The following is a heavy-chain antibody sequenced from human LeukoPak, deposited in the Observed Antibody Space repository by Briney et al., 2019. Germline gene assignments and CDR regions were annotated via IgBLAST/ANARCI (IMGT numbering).Heavy chain of an antibody. CDR2: IYYSGST. CDR1: GGSISSSSYY. Sequence: PSETLSLTCTVSGGSISSSSYYWGWIRQPPGKGLEWIGSIYYSGSTYYNPSLKSRVTISVDTSKNQFSLKLSSVTAADTAVYYCARDNSGSDYYYYYMDVWGKGTTVTVSS. V-gene: IGHV4-39*07. J-gene: IGHJ6*03. CDR3: ARDNSGSDYYYYYMDV. D-gene: IGHD5-12*01.